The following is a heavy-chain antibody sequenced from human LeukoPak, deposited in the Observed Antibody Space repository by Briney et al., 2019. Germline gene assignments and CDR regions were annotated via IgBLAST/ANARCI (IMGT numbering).Heavy chain of an antibody. D-gene: IGHD3-22*01. CDR1: GFTFSSYG. CDR3: AREAGNYYDSSGYFSPYFDY. J-gene: IGHJ4*02. CDR2: IWYDGSNK. Sequence: GGSLRLSCSASGFTFSSYGMHWVRRAPGKGLEWLADIWYDGSNKYYADSVKGPFTISRDNSKNTLYLQMNSLRAEDTAVYYCAREAGNYYDSSGYFSPYFDYWGEGSLLTVSS. V-gene: IGHV3-33*01.